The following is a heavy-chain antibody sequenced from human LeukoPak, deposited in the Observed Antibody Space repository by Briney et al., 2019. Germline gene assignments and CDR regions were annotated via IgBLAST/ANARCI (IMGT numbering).Heavy chain of an antibody. CDR1: GFTFSTYA. CDR2: ISDSGANT. CDR3: ARERAYYYDS. V-gene: IGHV3-23*01. Sequence: PGGSLRLSCAASGFTFSTYAMSWVRQASGKGLEWVSSISDSGANTYYADSVKGRFTISRDNSKNTLYLQMNSLRAEDTAVYYCARERAYYYDSWGQGTLVTVSS. J-gene: IGHJ4*02. D-gene: IGHD3-22*01.